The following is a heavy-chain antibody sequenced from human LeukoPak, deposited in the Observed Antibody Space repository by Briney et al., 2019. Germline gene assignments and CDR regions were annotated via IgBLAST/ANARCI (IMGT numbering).Heavy chain of an antibody. V-gene: IGHV3-53*01. CDR2: IYGDGST. J-gene: IGHJ6*03. D-gene: IGHD2-2*01. Sequence: GGSLRLSCAASGLIVSSNYMSWVRQAPGKGLEWVSIIYGDGSTYYADSMKGRFTISRDNSKNTLYLQMNSLRAEDTAVYYCGGSAAHYYYMDVWGKGTTVTVSS. CDR1: GLIVSSNY. CDR3: GGSAAHYYYMDV.